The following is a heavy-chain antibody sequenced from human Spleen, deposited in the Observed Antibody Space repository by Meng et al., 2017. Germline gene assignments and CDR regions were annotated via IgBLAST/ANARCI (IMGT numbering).Heavy chain of an antibody. CDR3: ARGGIFGVANWFDP. D-gene: IGHD3-3*01. V-gene: IGHV4-34*01. J-gene: IGHJ5*02. CDR2: INHSEST. CDR1: DGPFSGYY. Sequence: QVQLQQWGAGLLKPSETLSLICAFYDGPFSGYYWSWIRQSPGKGLEWIGEINHSESTNYNPSLKSRVTLSVDTSKNQFSLKLSSVTAAETAVYYCARGGIFGVANWFDPWGQGTLVTVSS.